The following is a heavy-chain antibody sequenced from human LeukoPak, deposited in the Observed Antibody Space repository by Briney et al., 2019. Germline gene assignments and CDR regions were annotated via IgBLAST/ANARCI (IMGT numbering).Heavy chain of an antibody. D-gene: IGHD3-22*01. CDR3: ARGLGTYDSSELTWPIISF. CDR1: GYTFTNYE. J-gene: IGHJ4*02. V-gene: IGHV1-8*01. CDR2: MNPNSGDT. Sequence: ASVKVSCKASGYTFTNYEINWVRQAIGQGLEWMGWMNPNSGDTAFAQKFQGRITMTRSTSISTAYMELSSLTSEDTAVYYCARGLGTYDSSELTWPIISFWGQGTLVTVSS.